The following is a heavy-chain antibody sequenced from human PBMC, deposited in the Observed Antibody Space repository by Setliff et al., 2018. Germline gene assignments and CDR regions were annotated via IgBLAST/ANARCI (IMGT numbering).Heavy chain of an antibody. V-gene: IGHV3-74*01. Sequence: PGGSLRLSCAASGFTFSSYWMHWVRQAPGKGLVWVSRINSDGSSTSYADSVKGRFTISRDNAKNTLYLQMNSLRAEDTAVYYCASPYDSSGYYPFPFDYWGQGTLVTVSS. D-gene: IGHD3-22*01. J-gene: IGHJ4*02. CDR3: ASPYDSSGYYPFPFDY. CDR2: INSDGSST. CDR1: GFTFSSYW.